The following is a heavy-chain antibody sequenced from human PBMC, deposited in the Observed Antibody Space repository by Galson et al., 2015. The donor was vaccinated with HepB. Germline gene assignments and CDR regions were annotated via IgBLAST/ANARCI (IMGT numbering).Heavy chain of an antibody. J-gene: IGHJ4*02. CDR3: ARHPGRGSVGYAFDL. CDR1: INNYY. Sequence: INNYYWSWIRQSPGNRLEWIGYIYYNGDTTYNPSLGYRVGMSVDTLINQVSLWLTSVTAADTAVYYCARHPGRGSVGYAFDLWGQGTLVTVSA. CDR2: IYYNGDT. V-gene: IGHV4-59*08. D-gene: IGHD5-12*01.